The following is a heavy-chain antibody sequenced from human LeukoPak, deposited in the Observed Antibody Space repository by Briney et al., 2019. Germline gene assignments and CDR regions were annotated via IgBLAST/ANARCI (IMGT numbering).Heavy chain of an antibody. J-gene: IGHJ6*02. V-gene: IGHV5-51*01. Sequence: GESLKISCKGSGYSFTSYWIGWVRQMPGKGLEWMGIIYPGDSDIRYSPSLQGQVTISVDKSISTAYLQWSSLKASDTAMYYCARLVGGYCSSTSCPPASGMDVWGQGTTVAASS. CDR3: ARLVGGYCSSTSCPPASGMDV. CDR2: IYPGDSDI. CDR1: GYSFTSYW. D-gene: IGHD2-2*01.